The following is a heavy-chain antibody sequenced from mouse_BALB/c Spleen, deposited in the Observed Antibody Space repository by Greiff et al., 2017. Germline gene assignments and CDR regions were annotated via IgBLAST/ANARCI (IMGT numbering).Heavy chain of an antibody. CDR1: GFTFSDYY. CDR3: ARRGGYGSYWYFDV. CDR2: ISDGGSYT. D-gene: IGHD2-1*01. J-gene: IGHJ1*01. V-gene: IGHV5-4*02. Sequence: EVKLMESGGGLVKPGGSLKLSCAASGFTFSDYYMYWVRQTPEKRLEWVATISDGGSYTYYPDSVKGRFTISRDNAKNNLYLQMSSLKSEDTAMYYCARRGGYGSYWYFDVWGAGTTVTVSS.